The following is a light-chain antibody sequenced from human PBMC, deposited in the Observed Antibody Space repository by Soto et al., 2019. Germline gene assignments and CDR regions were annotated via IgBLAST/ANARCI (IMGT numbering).Light chain of an antibody. V-gene: IGKV3-11*01. CDR3: QQCTNWPWT. Sequence: DIVLTQSPATLSLSPGEKATLSCRASQSVRSYLVWYQQKPVQAPRLVMYEASTRATGIPARFSGGGSGTDFPLTISSQGPEDSAVYYCQQCTNWPWTFGQGTKVEIK. J-gene: IGKJ1*01. CDR1: QSVRSY. CDR2: EAS.